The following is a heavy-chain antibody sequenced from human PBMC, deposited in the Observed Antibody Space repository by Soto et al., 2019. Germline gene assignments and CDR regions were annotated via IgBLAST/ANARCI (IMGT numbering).Heavy chain of an antibody. Sequence: EVQLVQSGAEVKKPGESLRISCKGSGYSFTSYWITWVRQMPGKGLEWMGRIDPNDSYINYNPSFQGHVTISADKSISTAYLQWNSLRASATAMYFCARVGNYFDYWGQGTLVTVSS. CDR2: IDPNDSYI. V-gene: IGHV5-10-1*03. J-gene: IGHJ4*02. CDR1: GYSFTSYW. D-gene: IGHD1-1*01. CDR3: ARVGNYFDY.